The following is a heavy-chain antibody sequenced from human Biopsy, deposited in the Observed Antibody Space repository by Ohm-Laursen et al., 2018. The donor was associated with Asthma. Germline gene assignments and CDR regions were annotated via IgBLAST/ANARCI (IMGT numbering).Heavy chain of an antibody. CDR3: ASDFPKDYVRYNFQF. Sequence: VASVKVSCKISGYSLTDLSMHWVRQAPGQGLEWMGGHDHEEGGTVNARRFQGRVTMTEDTSTDTACMELSSLSSDDTAVYYCASDFPKDYVRYNFQFWGQGTLVTVSS. CDR1: GYSLTDLS. D-gene: IGHD4-17*01. J-gene: IGHJ4*02. CDR2: HDHEEGGT. V-gene: IGHV1-24*01.